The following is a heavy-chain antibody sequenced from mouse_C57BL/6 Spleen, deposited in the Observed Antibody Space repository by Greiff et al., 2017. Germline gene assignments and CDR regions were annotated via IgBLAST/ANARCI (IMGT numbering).Heavy chain of an antibody. D-gene: IGHD2-3*01. CDR1: GYSFTGYY. Sequence: VQLQQSGPELVKPGASVKISCKASGYSFTGYYMNWVKQSPEKSLEWIGEINPSTGGTTYNQKFKAKATLTVDKSSSTAYMQLKSLTSEDSAVYYCARGGYYEAMDYWGQGTSVTVSS. J-gene: IGHJ4*01. CDR2: INPSTGGT. CDR3: ARGGYYEAMDY. V-gene: IGHV1-42*01.